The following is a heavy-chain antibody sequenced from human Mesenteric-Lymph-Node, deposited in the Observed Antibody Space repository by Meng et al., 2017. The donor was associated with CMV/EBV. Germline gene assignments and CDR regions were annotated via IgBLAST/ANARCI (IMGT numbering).Heavy chain of an antibody. J-gene: IGHJ4*02. V-gene: IGHV1-2*02. CDR3: ARACSSTTCRAPSPDD. CDR2: INPHSGGT. Sequence: ASVKVSCKASGGTFSTYAISWVRQAPGQGLEWMGWINPHSGGTKYSQKFQGRVTMTRDTSISTAYMELSRLTSDDTAVYYCARACSSTTCRAPSPDDWGQGTLVTVSS. CDR1: GGTFSTYA. D-gene: IGHD2-2*01.